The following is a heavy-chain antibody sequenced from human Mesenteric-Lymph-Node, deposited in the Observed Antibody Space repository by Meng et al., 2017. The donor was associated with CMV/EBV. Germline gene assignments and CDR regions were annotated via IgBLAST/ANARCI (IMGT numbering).Heavy chain of an antibody. CDR2: IIPIFGTA. CDR3: ARGHYYGSGSWYY. V-gene: IGHV1-69*01. CDR1: GGTFSSYA. Sequence: KASGGTFSSYAISWVRQAPGQGLEWMGGIIPIFGTANYAQKFQGRVTITADESTSTAYMELSSLRSEDTAVYYCARGHYYGSGSWYYWGQGTLVTVSS. J-gene: IGHJ4*02. D-gene: IGHD3-10*01.